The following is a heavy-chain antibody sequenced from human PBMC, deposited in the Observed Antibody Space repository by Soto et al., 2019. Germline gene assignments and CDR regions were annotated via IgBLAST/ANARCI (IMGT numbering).Heavy chain of an antibody. J-gene: IGHJ6*02. CDR1: GASIFSGDFY. D-gene: IGHD6-19*01. V-gene: IGHV4-30-4*01. CDR3: VRDHQWLLMDV. Sequence: QVQLQESGPGLVTPSQTLSLTCTVSGASIFSGDFYWTWIRQPPGGGLEWIGYTDDSGSTYYNPSLMNRVTISIDTSKNQFSLKLRSVTAADTAVYYCVRDHQWLLMDVWGQGTTVTVSS. CDR2: TDDSGST.